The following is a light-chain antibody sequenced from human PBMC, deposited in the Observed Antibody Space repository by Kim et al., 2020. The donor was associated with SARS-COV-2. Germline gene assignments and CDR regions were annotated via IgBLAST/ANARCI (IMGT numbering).Light chain of an antibody. CDR1: RSDVGSYNR. CDR2: EVS. J-gene: IGLJ2*01. Sequence: GQSVTISCTGTRSDVGSYNRVSWYQQPPGTAPKLMIYEVSNRPSGVPDRFSGSKSGNTASLTISGLQAEDEADYYCSSYTSSRIVVFGGGTQLTVL. V-gene: IGLV2-18*02. CDR3: SSYTSSRIVV.